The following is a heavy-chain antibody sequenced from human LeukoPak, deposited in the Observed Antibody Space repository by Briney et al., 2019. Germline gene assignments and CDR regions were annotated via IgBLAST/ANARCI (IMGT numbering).Heavy chain of an antibody. CDR3: AREPPYYDILTGYYNNWFDP. D-gene: IGHD3-9*01. J-gene: IGHJ5*02. CDR2: IYYSGST. Sequence: SETLSLTCTVSGGSISSYYWSWIRQPPGKGLEWIGYIYYSGSTNYNPSLKSRVTISVDTSKNQFSLKLSSVTAADTAVYYCAREPPYYDILTGYYNNWFDPWGQGTLVTVSS. CDR1: GGSISSYY. V-gene: IGHV4-59*01.